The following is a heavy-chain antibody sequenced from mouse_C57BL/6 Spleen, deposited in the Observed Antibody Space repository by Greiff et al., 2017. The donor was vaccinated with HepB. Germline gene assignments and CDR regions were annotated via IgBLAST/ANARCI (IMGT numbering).Heavy chain of an antibody. V-gene: IGHV1-84*01. D-gene: IGHD2-3*01. CDR1: GYTFTDYY. CDR3: ARGDGYYGDY. J-gene: IGHJ2*01. CDR2: IYPGSGNT. Sequence: VQLQQSGPELVKPGASVKISCKASGYTFTDYYINWVKQRPGQGLEWLGWIYPGSGNTKYNEQFKGTATLTVDTSSSTAYMQLSSLTSDDSAVYFCARGDGYYGDYLGQVTTLTVSS.